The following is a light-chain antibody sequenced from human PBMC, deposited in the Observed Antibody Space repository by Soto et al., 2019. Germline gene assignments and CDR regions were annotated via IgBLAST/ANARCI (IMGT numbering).Light chain of an antibody. J-gene: IGKJ1*01. CDR1: QSISNR. Sequence: DIQMTQFPSTLSASVGDRVTITCRASQSISNRLAWFQQKSGEAPNLLIHKASSLESGVPSRSSGSGSGTEFTLTISSLQPDDFATYYCQQYNTYSWTFGQGTKVEIK. V-gene: IGKV1-5*03. CDR2: KAS. CDR3: QQYNTYSWT.